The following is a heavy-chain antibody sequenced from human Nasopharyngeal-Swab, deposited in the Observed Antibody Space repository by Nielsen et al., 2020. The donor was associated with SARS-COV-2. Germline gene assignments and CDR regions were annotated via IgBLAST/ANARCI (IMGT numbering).Heavy chain of an antibody. CDR2: INHSGST. D-gene: IGHD3-10*01. CDR1: GGSFRGFY. V-gene: IGHV4-34*01. J-gene: IGHJ6*02. CDR3: ARLDGSAYYGMDV. Sequence: SETLSLTCAVYGGSFRGFYWSWVRQPPGKGLEWIGEINHSGSTNINPSLKSRVTISVDTSKNQFSLKLTSVTAADTAVYYCARLDGSAYYGMDVWGQGTTVTVSS.